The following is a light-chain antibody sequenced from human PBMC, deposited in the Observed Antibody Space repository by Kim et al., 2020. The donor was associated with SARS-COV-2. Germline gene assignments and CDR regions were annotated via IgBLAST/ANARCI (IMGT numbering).Light chain of an antibody. J-gene: IGKJ2*01. Sequence: LSPGERATLSCRASQSVSSYLAWYQQKPGQAPRLLIYDASNSATGIPARFSGSGSGTDFTFTISSLEPEDFAVYYCQQRSNWPGYTFGQGTKLEI. V-gene: IGKV3-11*01. CDR1: QSVSSY. CDR3: QQRSNWPGYT. CDR2: DAS.